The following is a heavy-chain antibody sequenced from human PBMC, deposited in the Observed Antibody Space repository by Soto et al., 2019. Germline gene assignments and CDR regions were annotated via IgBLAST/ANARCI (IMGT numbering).Heavy chain of an antibody. CDR2: TYYRSRFFS. CDR1: GDSVSSYSAA. J-gene: IGHJ5*02. CDR3: VRDRYSSSGWFDP. Sequence: PSQTLSLTCAISGDSVSSYSAAWNWIRQSPSGGLEWLGRTYYRSRFFSDYAESVKSRIIINPDTSKNQFSLQLKSVTPEDTAVYYCVRDRYSSSGWFDPWGQGTPVTF. V-gene: IGHV6-1*01. D-gene: IGHD3-10*01.